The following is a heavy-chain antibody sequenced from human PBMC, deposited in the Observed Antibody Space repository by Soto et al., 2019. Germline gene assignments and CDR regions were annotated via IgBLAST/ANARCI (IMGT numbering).Heavy chain of an antibody. D-gene: IGHD3-9*01. J-gene: IGHJ3*02. CDR3: AKTDYDILTGYYLGAFDI. CDR1: GFSFSSYA. V-gene: IGHV3-23*01. CDR2: ISGSGGST. Sequence: GGSLRLSCAAYGFSFSSYAMSWVRQAPGKGLEWVSAISGSGGSTYYADSVKGRFTISRDNSKNTLYLQMNSLRAEDTAVYYCAKTDYDILTGYYLGAFDIWGQGTMVTVSS.